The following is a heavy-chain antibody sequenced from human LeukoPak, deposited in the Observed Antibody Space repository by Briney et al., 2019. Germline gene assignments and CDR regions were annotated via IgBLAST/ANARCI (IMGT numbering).Heavy chain of an antibody. V-gene: IGHV1-8*02. J-gene: IGHJ6*03. CDR2: MNPNRGNT. Sequence: GASVKVSCKASGYTFTSYDINWVRQATGQGLEWMGWMNPNRGNTGYAQKFQGRVTMTRNTSRSTAYMELSSLRSEDTAVYYCARGLSTYYYMDVWGKGTTVTISS. CDR1: GYTFTSYD. D-gene: IGHD3-3*02. CDR3: ARGLSTYYYMDV.